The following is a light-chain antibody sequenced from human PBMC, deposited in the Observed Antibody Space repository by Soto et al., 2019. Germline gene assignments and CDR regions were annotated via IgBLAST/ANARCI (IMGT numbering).Light chain of an antibody. CDR3: QQYYSTPHT. Sequence: DIVMTQSPDSRAVSLGESANINCKSSQTVLYSSNNKNYLAWYLQKPGQPPKLLIYWASTRESGVPDRFSGSGSGTDFTLTISSLQAEDVAVYYCQQYYSTPHTFGQGTKLEIK. V-gene: IGKV4-1*01. CDR1: QTVLYSSNNKNY. CDR2: WAS. J-gene: IGKJ2*01.